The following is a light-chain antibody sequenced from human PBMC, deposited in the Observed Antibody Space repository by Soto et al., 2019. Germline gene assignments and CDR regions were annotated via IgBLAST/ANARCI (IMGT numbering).Light chain of an antibody. CDR2: DVS. Sequence: QSALTQPASVSGSPGQSITISCTGSSSDVGAYNYVSWYQQHPGKAPKLMIYDVSDRPSGVSNRFSASKPGNTASLTISGLQAEDEADYYCGSFTTSSTAVFGTGTKLTVL. V-gene: IGLV2-14*01. CDR3: GSFTTSSTAV. CDR1: SSDVGAYNY. J-gene: IGLJ1*01.